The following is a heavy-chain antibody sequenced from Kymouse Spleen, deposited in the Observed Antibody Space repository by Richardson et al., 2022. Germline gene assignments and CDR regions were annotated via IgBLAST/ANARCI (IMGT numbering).Heavy chain of an antibody. Sequence: QVQLVESGGGVVQPGRSLRLSCAASGFTFSSYGMHWVRQAPGKGLEWVAVIWYDGSNKYYADSVKGRFTISRDNSKNTLYLQMNSLRAEDTAVYYCARDGYSSSSGPFDYWGQGTLVTVSS. D-gene: IGHD6-6*01. CDR2: IWYDGSNK. CDR3: ARDGYSSSSGPFDY. V-gene: IGHV3-33*01. CDR1: GFTFSSYG. J-gene: IGHJ4*02.